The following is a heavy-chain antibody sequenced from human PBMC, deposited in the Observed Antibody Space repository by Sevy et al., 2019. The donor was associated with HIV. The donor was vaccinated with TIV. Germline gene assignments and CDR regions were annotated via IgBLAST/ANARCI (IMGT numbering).Heavy chain of an antibody. CDR1: GYSFTSYW. J-gene: IGHJ6*02. D-gene: IGHD2-15*01. Sequence: GESLKISCKGSGYSFTSYWIGWVRQMPGKGLEWMGIIYPGYSDTRYSPSFQGQVTISAEKSISTAYLPWSSLKASDTAMYYCARQESNYCSGGSCYSLNYYYGMDVWGQGTTVTVSS. CDR2: IYPGYSDT. CDR3: ARQESNYCSGGSCYSLNYYYGMDV. V-gene: IGHV5-51*01.